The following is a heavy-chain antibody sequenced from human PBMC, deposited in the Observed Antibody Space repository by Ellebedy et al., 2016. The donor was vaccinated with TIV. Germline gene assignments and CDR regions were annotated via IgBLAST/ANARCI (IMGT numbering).Heavy chain of an antibody. J-gene: IGHJ4*02. V-gene: IGHV3-74*03. CDR3: GRERWGSGDY. D-gene: IGHD7-27*01. CDR1: GFSFGSYW. CDR2: IKADGSGI. Sequence: GESLKISCAASGFSFGSYWMLWVRQPPGKGLEWVSRIKADGSGITYADSVRGRFTISRDNAKNTLYLQMDSLRVEDTAVYYCGRERWGSGDYWGQGTLVTVSS.